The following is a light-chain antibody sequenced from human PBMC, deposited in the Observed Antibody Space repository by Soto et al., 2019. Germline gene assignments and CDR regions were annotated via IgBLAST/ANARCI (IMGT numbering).Light chain of an antibody. CDR2: GAF. J-gene: IGKJ5*01. CDR3: QQYNNWPSIN. CDR1: QSVSSN. V-gene: IGKV3-15*01. Sequence: EIVMTQSPATLSVSPGERATLSCRASQSVSSNLAWYQQKPGQAPRLLIYGAFTRATGIPARFSGSGSGTEFTLTISSMQTEDFAVYYCQQYNNWPSINCGQGTRLEIK.